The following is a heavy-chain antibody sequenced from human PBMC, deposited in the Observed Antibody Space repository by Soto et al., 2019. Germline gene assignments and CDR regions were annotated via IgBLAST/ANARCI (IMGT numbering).Heavy chain of an antibody. CDR2: MNPNSGNT. CDR3: AIGRYSNTWYSDIDK. CDR1: GYTFTSYD. Sequence: ASVKVSCKASGYTFTSYDINWVRQATGQGLEWMGWMNPNSGNTGHAQKFQGRVTMTRNTSISTVYMELSSLRSEDTAVYYCAIGRYSNTWYSDIDKWGQETLVTVS. D-gene: IGHD1-26*01. V-gene: IGHV1-8*02. J-gene: IGHJ4*01.